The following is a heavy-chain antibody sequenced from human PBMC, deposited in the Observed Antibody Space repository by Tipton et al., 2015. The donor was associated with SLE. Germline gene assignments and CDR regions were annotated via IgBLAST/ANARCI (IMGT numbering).Heavy chain of an antibody. Sequence: GSLRLSCTASGFTFRNYEMNWVRQSPGKGLEWISYITTSSDIIYYADSVRGRFTISRDNAKNSLVLQMNSLRAEDTGTYYCARDQDHDFWSGFPGCFDLWGQGTLVTVSS. CDR1: GFTFRNYE. D-gene: IGHD3-3*01. V-gene: IGHV3-48*03. J-gene: IGHJ4*02. CDR3: ARDQDHDFWSGFPGCFDL. CDR2: ITTSSDII.